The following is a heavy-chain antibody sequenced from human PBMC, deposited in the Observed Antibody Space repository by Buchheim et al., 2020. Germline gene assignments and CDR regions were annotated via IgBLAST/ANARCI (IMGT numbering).Heavy chain of an antibody. J-gene: IGHJ6*02. V-gene: IGHV3-33*01. Sequence: QVQLVEFGGGVVQPGRSLRLSCAASGFTFSSYGMHWVRQAPGKGLEWVAVIWYDGSNKYYADSVKCRFTISRDNSKNTLYLQMNSLRAEDTAVYYCARDLLDTEYYYYGMDVWGQGTT. D-gene: IGHD1-1*01. CDR1: GFTFSSYG. CDR3: ARDLLDTEYYYYGMDV. CDR2: IWYDGSNK.